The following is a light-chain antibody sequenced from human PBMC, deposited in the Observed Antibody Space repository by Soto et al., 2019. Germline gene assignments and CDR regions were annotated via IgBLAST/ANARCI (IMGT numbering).Light chain of an antibody. Sequence: QSALTQPASVSGSPGQSITISCTGTSSDVGGYNYVSWYHQHPGKAPKLMIFEVSNRPSGVSIRFSGSKSGNTASLTISGLQTEDEADYYCSSYTSSSTLVFGTGTKLTVL. CDR3: SSYTSSSTLV. V-gene: IGLV2-14*01. J-gene: IGLJ1*01. CDR2: EVS. CDR1: SSDVGGYNY.